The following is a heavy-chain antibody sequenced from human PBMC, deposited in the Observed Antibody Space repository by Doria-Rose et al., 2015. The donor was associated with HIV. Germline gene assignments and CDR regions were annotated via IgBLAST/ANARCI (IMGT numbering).Heavy chain of an antibody. Sequence: QVTLKESGPVLVKPTETLTLTCTVSGVSLSSPGMGVSWIRQPPGKALEWPANIFSDDERSYKTSLKSRLTISRGTSKSQVVRTMTDMDPVDTATYYCARIKSSRWYHKYYFDFWGQGTLVIVSA. D-gene: IGHD6-13*01. CDR2: IFSDDER. CDR1: GVSLSSPGMG. V-gene: IGHV2-26*01. J-gene: IGHJ4*02. CDR3: ARIKSSRWYHKYYFDF.